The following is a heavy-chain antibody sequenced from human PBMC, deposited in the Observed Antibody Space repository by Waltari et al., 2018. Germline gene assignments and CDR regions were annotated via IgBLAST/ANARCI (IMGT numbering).Heavy chain of an antibody. CDR3: ARDIVVVVAATLTDWYFDL. J-gene: IGHJ2*01. V-gene: IGHV3-53*02. D-gene: IGHD2-15*01. Sequence: EVQLVETGGGLIQPGGSLRLSCAASGFTVSSNYMSWVRQAPGKGLEWVSVIYSGGSTYYADSVKGRFTISRDNSKNTLYLQMTSLRAEDTAVYYCARDIVVVVAATLTDWYFDLWGRGTLV. CDR1: GFTVSSNY. CDR2: IYSGGST.